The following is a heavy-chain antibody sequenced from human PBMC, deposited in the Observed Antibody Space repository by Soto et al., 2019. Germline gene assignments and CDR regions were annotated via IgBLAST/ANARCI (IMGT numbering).Heavy chain of an antibody. CDR1: GGTFSSNT. D-gene: IGHD3-22*01. V-gene: IGHV1-69*04. J-gene: IGHJ4*02. CDR2: IIPILGIA. Sequence: ASVKVSCKACGGTFSSNTISWVRQAPGQGLEWMGRIIPILGIANYAQKFQGRVTITADKSTSTAYMELSSLRSEDTAVYYCARDPDYYDSSGYHDRKFDYWGQGTLVTVSS. CDR3: ARDPDYYDSSGYHDRKFDY.